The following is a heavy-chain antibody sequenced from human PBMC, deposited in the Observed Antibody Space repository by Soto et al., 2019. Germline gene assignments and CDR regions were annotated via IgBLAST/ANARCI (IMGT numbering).Heavy chain of an antibody. CDR3: ARDDYGDYDDAFYI. Sequence: QVQLVQSGAEVKKPGSSVKVSCKASGGTFSSYTISWVRQAPGQGLEWMGRIIPILGIANYAQKFQGRVTITADKSTSTAYMELSSLRSEDTAVYYCARDDYGDYDDAFYIWGQGTMVTVSS. CDR2: IIPILGIA. D-gene: IGHD4-17*01. V-gene: IGHV1-69*08. J-gene: IGHJ3*02. CDR1: GGTFSSYT.